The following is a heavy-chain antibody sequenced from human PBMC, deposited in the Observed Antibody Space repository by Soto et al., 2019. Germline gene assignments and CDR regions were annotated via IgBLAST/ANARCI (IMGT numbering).Heavy chain of an antibody. Sequence: QVQLQESGPGLVNPSETLSLTCTVSGGSVTSSTSSWAWVRQPPGKGLHWIGTIFYGHGTYYNPFRGGRVTLSLGPVKNPFSQELTSVTAADTAVYYCARQPTGYPNWFDAWGRGILVIVSS. CDR3: ARQPTGYPNWFDA. J-gene: IGHJ5*02. CDR1: GGSVTSSTSS. CDR2: IFYGHGT. V-gene: IGHV4-39*01. D-gene: IGHD3-9*01.